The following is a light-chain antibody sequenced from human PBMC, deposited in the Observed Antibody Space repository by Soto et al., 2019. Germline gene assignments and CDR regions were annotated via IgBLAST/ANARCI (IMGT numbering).Light chain of an antibody. CDR2: GAS. CDR3: QQYNNWPPWT. V-gene: IGKV3-15*01. CDR1: QSVSSN. Sequence: EMVMTQSPATRSVSQGERATLSCRASQSVSSNLAWYQQKPGQAPRLLIYGASTRATGIPARFSGSGSGTEFTLTISSLQSEDFAVYYCQQYNNWPPWTFGQGTKVDIK. J-gene: IGKJ1*01.